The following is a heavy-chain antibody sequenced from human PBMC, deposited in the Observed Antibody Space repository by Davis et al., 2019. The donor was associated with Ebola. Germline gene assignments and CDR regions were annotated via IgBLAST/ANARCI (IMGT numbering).Heavy chain of an antibody. CDR3: ARPSSTRPYRYYYMDV. V-gene: IGHV3-7*01. D-gene: IGHD2-2*01. CDR1: GITFRSYW. J-gene: IGHJ6*03. Sequence: PGGSLRLSCATSGITFRSYWMSWVRQAPGKGLEWVANIKPDGSETSYADSVKGRFTISRDNAKNSLYLQMDSLRADDSGVYFCARPSSTRPYRYYYMDVWGKGTTVAVSS. CDR2: IKPDGSET.